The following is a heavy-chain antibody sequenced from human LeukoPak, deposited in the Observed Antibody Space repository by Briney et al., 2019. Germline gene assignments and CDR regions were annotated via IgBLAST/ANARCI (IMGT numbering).Heavy chain of an antibody. CDR1: GGSISSSSYY. CDR2: IYYSGST. D-gene: IGHD3-22*01. CDR3: ARRGVVAPYNWFDP. Sequence: SETLSLTCTVSGGSISSSSYYWRWIRQPPGKGLEWIGSIYYSGSTYYNPSLKSRVTISVDTSKNQFSLKLSSVIAADTAVYYCARRGVVAPYNWFDPWGQGTLVTVSS. J-gene: IGHJ5*02. V-gene: IGHV4-39*01.